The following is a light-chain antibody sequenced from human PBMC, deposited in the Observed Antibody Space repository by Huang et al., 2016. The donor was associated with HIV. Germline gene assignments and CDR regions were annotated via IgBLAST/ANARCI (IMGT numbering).Light chain of an antibody. CDR3: QQYGSSPLT. CDR1: QTVNSGY. CDR2: DAS. Sequence: EIVLTQSPGTLSLSPGERATLSCRASQTVNSGYLAWYQQKPGRPPRVLIYDASSRATGIPDRFSGSGSGTDFTLTISRLEPEDFAVYYCQQYGSSPLTFGGGTKVEIK. J-gene: IGKJ4*01. V-gene: IGKV3-20*01.